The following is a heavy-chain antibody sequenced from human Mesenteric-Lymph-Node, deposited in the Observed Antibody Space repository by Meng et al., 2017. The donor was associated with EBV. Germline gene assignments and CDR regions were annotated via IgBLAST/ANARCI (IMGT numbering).Heavy chain of an antibody. J-gene: IGHJ4*02. CDR2: INHSGST. D-gene: IGHD3-3*01. V-gene: IGHV4-34*01. CDR3: ARDGLRSGYYIGLDY. Sequence: VQVQQWGAGLLKPSXALSLICAVYGGSFSGYYWSWIRQPPGKGLEWIGEINHSGSTNYNPSLKSRVTISVDTSKNQFSLKLSSVTAADTAVYYCARDGLRSGYYIGLDYWGQGTLVTVSS. CDR1: GGSFSGYY.